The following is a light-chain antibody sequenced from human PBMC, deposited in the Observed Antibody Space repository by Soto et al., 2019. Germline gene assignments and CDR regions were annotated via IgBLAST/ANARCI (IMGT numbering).Light chain of an antibody. CDR3: QQYKSYFRT. V-gene: IGKV1-5*03. J-gene: IGKJ1*01. CDR2: KAS. Sequence: DIEMTQSPSTLSASVGDRVTITCRASQSISSWLAWYQQKPGKAPKLLIYKASSLESGVPSRFSGSGSGTEFTLTISSLQPDDFAPYYCQQYKSYFRTFGQGTKVEIK. CDR1: QSISSW.